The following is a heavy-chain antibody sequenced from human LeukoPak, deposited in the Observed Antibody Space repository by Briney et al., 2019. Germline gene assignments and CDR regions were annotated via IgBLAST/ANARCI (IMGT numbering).Heavy chain of an antibody. CDR1: GFTFSSYA. J-gene: IGHJ6*03. Sequence: GGSLRLSCAASGFTFSSYAMHWVRQAPGKGLEWVAVISYDGSNKYYADSVKGRFTISRDNSKNTLYLQMNSLRAEDTAVYYCARAPRKGYFYYYYMDVWGKGTTVTVSS. CDR2: ISYDGSNK. CDR3: ARAPRKGYFYYYYMDV. V-gene: IGHV3-30*04.